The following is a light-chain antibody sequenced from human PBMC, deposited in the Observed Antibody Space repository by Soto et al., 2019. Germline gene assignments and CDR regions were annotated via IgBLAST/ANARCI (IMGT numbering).Light chain of an antibody. CDR3: QQYGRSPPWT. V-gene: IGKV1-39*01. CDR2: AAS. Sequence: DIDMTQSPSPLPASVGDIVTITCGASQSISSYLNWYQQKPGKAPKLLIYAASSLQSGVPSRFSGSGSGTDFTLTISRLEPEDFAVYYCQQYGRSPPWTFGQGTKVDI. J-gene: IGKJ1*01. CDR1: QSISSY.